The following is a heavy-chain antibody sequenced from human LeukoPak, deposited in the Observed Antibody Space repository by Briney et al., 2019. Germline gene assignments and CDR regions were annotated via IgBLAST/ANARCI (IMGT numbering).Heavy chain of an antibody. V-gene: IGHV4-30-4*01. J-gene: IGHJ4*02. CDR1: GGSISSGDYY. D-gene: IGHD6-19*01. Sequence: PSEPLALPCPVSGGSISSGDYYWSWIRQPPGQGLEWIGYIYYSGSTYYNPSLKSRVTISVDTSKNQFSLKLSSVTAADTAVYYCARGGRIAVAGTYYFDYWGQGTLVTVSS. CDR3: ARGGRIAVAGTYYFDY. CDR2: IYYSGST.